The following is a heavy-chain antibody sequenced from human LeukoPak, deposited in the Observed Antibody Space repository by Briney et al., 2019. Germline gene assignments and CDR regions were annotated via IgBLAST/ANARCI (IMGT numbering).Heavy chain of an antibody. J-gene: IGHJ4*02. Sequence: GGSLRLSCVASGFMFNKYGMSWVRQAPGEGLEWVSVISGGGGRTYYGDSVKGRFTISIDNSKNTVYLQMNSLRAEDTAVYYCAKDVRDIVVLIDTYMYWGQGTLVTVSS. V-gene: IGHV3-23*01. D-gene: IGHD2-21*01. CDR3: AKDVRDIVVLIDTYMY. CDR1: GFMFNKYG. CDR2: ISGGGGRT.